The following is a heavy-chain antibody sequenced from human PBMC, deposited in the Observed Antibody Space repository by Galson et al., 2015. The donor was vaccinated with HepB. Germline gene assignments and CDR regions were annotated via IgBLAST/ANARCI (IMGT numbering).Heavy chain of an antibody. Sequence: SETLSLTCAVYGGSFSGYYWSWIRQPPGKGLEWIGEINHSGSTNYNPSLKSRVTISVDTSKNQFSLKLSSVTAADTAVYYCARVHIVGATLGDYFDYWGQGTLVTVSS. D-gene: IGHD1-26*01. CDR1: GGSFSGYY. V-gene: IGHV4-34*01. CDR3: ARVHIVGATLGDYFDY. J-gene: IGHJ4*02. CDR2: INHSGST.